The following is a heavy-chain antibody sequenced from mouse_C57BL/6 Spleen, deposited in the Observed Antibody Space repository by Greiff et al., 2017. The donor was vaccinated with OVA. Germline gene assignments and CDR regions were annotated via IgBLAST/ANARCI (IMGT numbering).Heavy chain of an antibody. J-gene: IGHJ4*01. Sequence: DVMLVESGGGLVKPGGSLKLSCAASGFTFSSYTMSWVRQTPEKRLEWVATISGGGGNTYYPDSVKGRFTISRDNAKNTLYLQMSSLRSEDTALYYCARHALYAMDYWGQGTSVTVSS. CDR2: ISGGGGNT. CDR3: ARHALYAMDY. V-gene: IGHV5-9*01. CDR1: GFTFSSYT.